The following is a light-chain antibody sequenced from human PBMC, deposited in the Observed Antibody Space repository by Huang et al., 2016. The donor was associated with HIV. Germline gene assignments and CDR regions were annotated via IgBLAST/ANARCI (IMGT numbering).Light chain of an antibody. Sequence: EIVLTQSPGTLSLSPGERATLSCRASQSVSSSSLAWYQQKPGQAPRRLIYGTSNRATGIPDRFSGSGSGTDFTLTISRLEPEDFAVYYCQQFGSPLTFGGGTKVEIK. J-gene: IGKJ4*01. CDR2: GTS. V-gene: IGKV3-20*01. CDR3: QQFGSPLT. CDR1: QSVSSSS.